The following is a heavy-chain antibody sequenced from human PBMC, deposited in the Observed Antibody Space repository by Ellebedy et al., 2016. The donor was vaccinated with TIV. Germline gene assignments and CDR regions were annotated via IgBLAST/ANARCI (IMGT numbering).Heavy chain of an antibody. CDR1: GFTFSSYD. J-gene: IGHJ6*02. Sequence: GESLKISCAASGFTFSSYDMHWVRQAPGKGLEWVALISYDANNKYYADSVKGRFTISRDNSKNTLYLQMNTLRPEDTAVYSWTKKVAPTTATYGMDVWGQGTTVTVS. V-gene: IGHV3-30*18. CDR2: ISYDANNK. CDR3: TKKVAPTTATYGMDV. D-gene: IGHD2-15*01.